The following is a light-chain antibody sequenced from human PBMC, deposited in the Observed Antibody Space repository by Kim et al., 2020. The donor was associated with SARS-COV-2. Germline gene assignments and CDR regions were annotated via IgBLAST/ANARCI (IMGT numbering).Light chain of an antibody. J-gene: IGKJ4*01. CDR3: QQYGSSPPLT. Sequence: PGERGTLSCRASQTVSSSFLAWYQHKPGQAPRLLIYGASGRATGIPDRFSGSGSGTDFTLTISRLEPDDFAVYYCQQYGSSPPLTFGGGTKVEIK. V-gene: IGKV3-20*01. CDR1: QTVSSSF. CDR2: GAS.